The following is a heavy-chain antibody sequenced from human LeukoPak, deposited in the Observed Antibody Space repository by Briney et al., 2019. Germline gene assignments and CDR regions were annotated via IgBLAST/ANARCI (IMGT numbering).Heavy chain of an antibody. Sequence: GESLQISCKGSGYSFTNYWIGWVRQMPGKGREWLGIIYPDDSNPRYSPSFQGQVTISVDKSISTAYLQWSSLKASDTAMYYCARQTPNQYGMDVWGQGTTVTVSS. CDR1: GYSFTNYW. CDR3: ARQTPNQYGMDV. CDR2: IYPDDSNP. V-gene: IGHV5-51*01. J-gene: IGHJ6*02.